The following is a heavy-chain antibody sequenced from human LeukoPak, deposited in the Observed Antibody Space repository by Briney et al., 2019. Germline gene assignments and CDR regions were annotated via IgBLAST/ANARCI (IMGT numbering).Heavy chain of an antibody. D-gene: IGHD6-19*01. Sequence: GESLRISCKGSGYSFTSYWISWVRQMPGKGLEWMGRIDPSDSYTNYSPSFQGHVTISADKSITTAYLQWSSLKASDTAMYYCARCHGAVAADDYWGQGTLVTVSS. J-gene: IGHJ4*02. CDR2: IDPSDSYT. V-gene: IGHV5-10-1*01. CDR1: GYSFTSYW. CDR3: ARCHGAVAADDY.